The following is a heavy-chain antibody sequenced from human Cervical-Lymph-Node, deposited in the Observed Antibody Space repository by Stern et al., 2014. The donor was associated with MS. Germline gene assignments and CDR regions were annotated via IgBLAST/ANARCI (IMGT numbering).Heavy chain of an antibody. CDR2: ITYDGSKT. CDR1: GFTFSSYP. Sequence: VQLVESGGGVVQPGRSLRVSCAGSGFTFSSYPIYWVRQAPGKGLECVGVITYDGSKTHYEDSVKGRFTLSRDNSKNTVSLQMNSLTTEDTAVYFCARGSRGMDVWGQGTTVTVSS. J-gene: IGHJ6*02. CDR3: ARGSRGMDV. V-gene: IGHV3-30-3*01. D-gene: IGHD3-10*01.